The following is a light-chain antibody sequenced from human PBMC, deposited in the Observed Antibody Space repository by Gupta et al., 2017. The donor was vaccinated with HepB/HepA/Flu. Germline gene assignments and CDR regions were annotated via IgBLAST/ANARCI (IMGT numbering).Light chain of an antibody. CDR1: QDISNY. V-gene: IGKV1-33*01. CDR2: DAS. CDR3: QQYDNLPSLT. Sequence: DIQMTQSPSSLSASVGDRVTITCQASQDISNYLNWYQQKPGKAPKLLIYDASNLETGVPSRLSGSGSGRDVTFTISSMQHEDIAPYYCQQYDNLPSLTFGGGTKVEIK. J-gene: IGKJ4*01.